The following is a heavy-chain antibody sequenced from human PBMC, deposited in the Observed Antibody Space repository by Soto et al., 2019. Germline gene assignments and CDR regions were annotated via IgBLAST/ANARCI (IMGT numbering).Heavy chain of an antibody. CDR2: IWYDGSNK. Sequence: XRSLRLSCAASGFTFSSYGMHWVRQAPGKGLEWVAVIWYDGSNKYYADSVKGRFTISRDNSKNTLYLQMNSLRADDTALYYCASDIGIAVAGTRYWRQLTLVPVSS. CDR1: GFTFSSYG. CDR3: ASDIGIAVAGTRY. V-gene: IGHV3-33*01. J-gene: IGHJ4*02. D-gene: IGHD6-19*01.